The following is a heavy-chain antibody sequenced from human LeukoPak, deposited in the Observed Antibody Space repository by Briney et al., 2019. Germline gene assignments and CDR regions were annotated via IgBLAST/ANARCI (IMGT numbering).Heavy chain of an antibody. CDR3: ARATWETYYYDSSGPGIDY. J-gene: IGHJ4*02. Sequence: SETLSLICTVSGGSISSYYWSWIRQPPGKGLEWIGYIYYSGSTNYNPSLKSRVTISVDTSKNQFSLKLSSVTAADTAVYYCARATWETYYYDSSGPGIDYWGQGTLVTVSS. CDR1: GGSISSYY. CDR2: IYYSGST. D-gene: IGHD3-22*01. V-gene: IGHV4-59*01.